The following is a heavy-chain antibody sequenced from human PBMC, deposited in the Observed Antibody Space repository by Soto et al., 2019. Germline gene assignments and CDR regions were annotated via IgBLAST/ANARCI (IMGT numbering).Heavy chain of an antibody. CDR2: INRNSINM. Sequence: EVQLVESGGGLVKPGGSLRLSCAASGFTFSSYSMNWVRQAPGKGLEWVSAINRNSINMHYADSVKGRFTISRDNAKNSLYLQMNSLRVEDTAVYYCVRDLLEVVTKFDPCGQGTLVTVSS. CDR3: VRDLLEVVTKFDP. D-gene: IGHD1-1*01. CDR1: GFTFSSYS. J-gene: IGHJ5*02. V-gene: IGHV3-21*01.